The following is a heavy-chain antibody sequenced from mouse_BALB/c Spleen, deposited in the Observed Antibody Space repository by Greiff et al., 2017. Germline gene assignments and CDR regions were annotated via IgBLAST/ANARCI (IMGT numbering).Heavy chain of an antibody. Sequence: VKLMESGPSLVQPSQSLSITCTVSGFSLTSYGVHWVRQSPGKGLEWLGVIWRGGSTDYNAAFMSRLSITKDNSKSQVFFKMNSLQADDTAIYYCAKGSSYDYYAMDYWGQGTSVTVSS. CDR2: IWRGGST. CDR1: GFSLTSYG. J-gene: IGHJ4*01. V-gene: IGHV2-5-1*01. D-gene: IGHD1-1*01. CDR3: AKGSSYDYYAMDY.